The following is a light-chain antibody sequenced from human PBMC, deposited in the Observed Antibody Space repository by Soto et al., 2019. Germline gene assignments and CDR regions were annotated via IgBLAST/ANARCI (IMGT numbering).Light chain of an antibody. Sequence: DIVMTQSPDSLAVSLGERATINCKSSQSLFFSSNNNDYLAWYQQKPGQPPKLLIYWASTRESGVPDRFRGSGSGTDFTLTISSLQAEDVAVYFCQQYYSTLQTFGQGTKVEIK. V-gene: IGKV4-1*01. CDR2: WAS. J-gene: IGKJ1*01. CDR1: QSLFFSSNNNDY. CDR3: QQYYSTLQT.